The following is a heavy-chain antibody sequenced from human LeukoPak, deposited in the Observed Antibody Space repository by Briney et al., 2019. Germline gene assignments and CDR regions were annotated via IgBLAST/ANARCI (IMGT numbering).Heavy chain of an antibody. D-gene: IGHD6-13*01. Sequence: ASVKVSCKASGYTFTSYGISWVRQAPGQGLEWMGWISAYNGSTNYAQKLQGRVTMTTDTSTSTAYMELRSLRSDDTAVYYCARRLYSSTSFYMDVWGKGTTVTISS. CDR3: ARRLYSSTSFYMDV. CDR2: ISAYNGST. V-gene: IGHV1-18*01. CDR1: GYTFTSYG. J-gene: IGHJ6*03.